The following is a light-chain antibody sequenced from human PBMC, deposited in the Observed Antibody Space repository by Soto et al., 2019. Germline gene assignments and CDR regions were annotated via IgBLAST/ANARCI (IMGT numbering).Light chain of an antibody. V-gene: IGKV1-12*01. CDR2: AAF. CDR3: QQADSFPIT. J-gene: IGKJ5*01. CDR1: EDINSR. Sequence: DIQMTQSPSSVSASVWDRVTISCRASEDINSRLSLYQQKPGNAPKLLIYAAFILQSGVPSRFSGYGSGTDFTLSISSLQPEDFATYYCQQADSFPITFGQGTRLEI.